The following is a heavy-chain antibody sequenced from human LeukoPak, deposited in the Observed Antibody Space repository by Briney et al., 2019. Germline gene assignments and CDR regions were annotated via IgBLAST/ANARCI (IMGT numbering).Heavy chain of an antibody. V-gene: IGHV3-33*01. Sequence: GRSLRLSCAASGFTFSSYDMHWVRQAPGKGLEWVAVIWYDGSNKYYADSVKGRFTISRDNSKNTLYLQMNSLRAEDTAVYYCARGRGYCSGGSCYTPFDYWGQGTLVTVSS. CDR3: ARGRGYCSGGSCYTPFDY. D-gene: IGHD2-15*01. CDR2: IWYDGSNK. CDR1: GFTFSSYD. J-gene: IGHJ4*02.